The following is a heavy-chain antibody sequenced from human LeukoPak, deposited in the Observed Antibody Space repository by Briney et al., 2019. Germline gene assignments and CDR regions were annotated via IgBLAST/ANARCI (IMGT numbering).Heavy chain of an antibody. CDR3: AKDLTSVYDAFNI. V-gene: IGHV3-43*02. CDR1: GFTFDEYA. Sequence: GGSLRLSCAASGFTFDEYAIHWVGHAPGKGLEGVSLISGDGVRTFYRDSVKGRFTISRDNSKNSLYLQMNSLRTEDTALYYCAKDLTSVYDAFNIWGQGTMVTVSS. J-gene: IGHJ3*02. CDR2: ISGDGVRT.